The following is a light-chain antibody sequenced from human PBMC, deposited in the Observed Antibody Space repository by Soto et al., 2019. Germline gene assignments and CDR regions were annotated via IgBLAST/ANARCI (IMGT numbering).Light chain of an antibody. CDR2: GAS. Sequence: EIVMTQSPTTLSVSPGERVTLSCRTSQSVNINLAWYQQKPGQAPRLLIYGASNRATGVPARFSGSGSATEFTLTISGLQPEDFAVYYCQQYTAWLTFGGGTTVEMK. CDR3: QQYTAWLT. V-gene: IGKV3-15*01. CDR1: QSVNIN. J-gene: IGKJ4*01.